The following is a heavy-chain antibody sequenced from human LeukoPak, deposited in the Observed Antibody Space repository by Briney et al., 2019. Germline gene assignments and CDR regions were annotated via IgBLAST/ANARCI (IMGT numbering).Heavy chain of an antibody. D-gene: IGHD3-10*01. CDR2: VIPIFGTA. CDR3: ASRLGDYYGSGYYFDY. CDR1: GGTLISYA. V-gene: IGHV1-69*13. J-gene: IGHJ4*02. Sequence: ASVKVSCKASGGTLISYAISWVRQAPGQGLEWMGGVIPIFGTANYAQKFQGRVTITADESTSTAYMERSSLRSEDTAVYYCASRLGDYYGSGYYFDYWGQGTLVTVSS.